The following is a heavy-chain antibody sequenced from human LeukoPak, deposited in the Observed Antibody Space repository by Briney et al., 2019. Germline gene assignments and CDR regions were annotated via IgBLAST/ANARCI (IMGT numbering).Heavy chain of an antibody. CDR3: AREDSSSSNYYYYYMDV. J-gene: IGHJ6*03. CDR2: IYTSGGT. D-gene: IGHD6-6*01. V-gene: IGHV4-4*07. CDR1: GGSISSYY. Sequence: IPSETLSLTCTVSGGSISSYYWSWIRQPAGEGLEWIGRIYTSGGTNYNLSLKSRVTMSVDTSKNQFSLKLSSVTAADTAVYYCAREDSSSSNYYYYYMDVWGKGTTVTVSS.